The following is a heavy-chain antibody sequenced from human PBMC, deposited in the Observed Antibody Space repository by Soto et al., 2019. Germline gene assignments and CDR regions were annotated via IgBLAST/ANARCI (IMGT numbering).Heavy chain of an antibody. CDR3: ARGSYCTNGVCYNGWFDP. J-gene: IGHJ5*02. Sequence: LRLSCAASGFTFSSYAMHWVRQAPGKGLEWVAVISYDGSNKYYADSVKGRFTISRDNSKNTLYLQMNSLRAEDTAVYYCARGSYCTNGVCYNGWFDPWGQGTLVTSPQ. CDR1: GFTFSSYA. D-gene: IGHD2-8*01. V-gene: IGHV3-30-3*01. CDR2: ISYDGSNK.